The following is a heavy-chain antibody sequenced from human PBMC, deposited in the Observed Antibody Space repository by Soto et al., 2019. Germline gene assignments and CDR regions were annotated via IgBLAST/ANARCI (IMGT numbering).Heavy chain of an antibody. Sequence: QVQLQELGPGLVEPSETLPLTCTVSGASISDYYWSWIRQSPGKGLEWIGYTYYSGSGNDNPSLWGRVTMALDTSRHQLSLKLSSVTAADTAIYYCARLVMARENSYYCMDVWGKGTRVTVSS. V-gene: IGHV4-59*08. CDR3: ARLVMARENSYYCMDV. CDR1: GASISDYY. J-gene: IGHJ6*03. D-gene: IGHD3-10*01. CDR2: TYYSGSG.